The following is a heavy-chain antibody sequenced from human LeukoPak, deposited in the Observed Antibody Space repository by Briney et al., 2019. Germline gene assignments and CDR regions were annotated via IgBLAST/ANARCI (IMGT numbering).Heavy chain of an antibody. CDR2: IHCSGST. Sequence: PSQTSSLTCTVSGGSISSAGYYWSRIRQHPGKGLEWIGYIHCSGSTYYNPSLKSRATMSVDTSKNQFSLKLSSVTAADTAVYYCARTVVAVAASTALDYWGQGVLGTVSS. V-gene: IGHV4-31*03. D-gene: IGHD2-15*01. CDR1: GGSISSAGYY. CDR3: ARTVVAVAASTALDY. J-gene: IGHJ4*02.